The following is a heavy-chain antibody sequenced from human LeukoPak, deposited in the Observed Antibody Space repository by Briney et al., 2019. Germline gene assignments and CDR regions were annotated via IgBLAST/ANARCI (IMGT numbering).Heavy chain of an antibody. Sequence: GGSLRLSCAASGFTFSDSWMSWVRQAPGKGLEWVANIKQDGSEKYYVDSVRGRFTISRDNAKNSLYLQMNSLRAEDTAVYYCARKHYNWFDPWGQGTLVTVSS. D-gene: IGHD3-3*02. CDR1: GFTFSDSW. V-gene: IGHV3-7*01. CDR3: ARKHYNWFDP. CDR2: IKQDGSEK. J-gene: IGHJ5*02.